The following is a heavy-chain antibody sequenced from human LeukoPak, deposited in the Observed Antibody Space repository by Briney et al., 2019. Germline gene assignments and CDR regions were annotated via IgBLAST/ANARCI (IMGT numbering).Heavy chain of an antibody. J-gene: IGHJ4*02. V-gene: IGHV1-18*01. D-gene: IGHD2-8*01. CDR3: ARQETRDYLYEGLDY. Sequence: ASVKVSCKASGYTFTSYGISWVRQAPGQGLEWMGWISAYNGNTNYAQKLQGRVTMTTDTSTSTAYMELRSLRSDDTAVYSCARQETRDYLYEGLDYWGQGTLVTVSS. CDR2: ISAYNGNT. CDR1: GYTFTSYG.